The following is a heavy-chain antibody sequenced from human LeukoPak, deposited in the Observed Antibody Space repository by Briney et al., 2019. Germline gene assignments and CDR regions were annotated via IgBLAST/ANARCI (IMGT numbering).Heavy chain of an antibody. V-gene: IGHV3-33*01. Sequence: PGGSLRLSCAASGSIFSSYGMHWVRQAPGKGLEWVAVIWYDGSNKYYADSVKGRFTISRDNSKNTLSLQVSSLRTEDTAVYYCARDRYSYAFEYSDSWGQGTLVTVSS. J-gene: IGHJ4*02. CDR2: IWYDGSNK. CDR1: GSIFSSYG. CDR3: ARDRYSYAFEYSDS. D-gene: IGHD5-18*01.